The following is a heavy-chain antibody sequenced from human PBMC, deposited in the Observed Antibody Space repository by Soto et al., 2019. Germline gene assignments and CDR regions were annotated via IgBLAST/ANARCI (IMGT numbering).Heavy chain of an antibody. V-gene: IGHV1-18*01. CDR3: ARDHGGSYQADSFDP. Sequence: QVQLVQSGVEVKKPGASVKVSCKASGYTFTTYGISWVRQAPGQGLEWVGWVSPYDGDTNYADARQGRVTMTTDTSTTTAYMELRSLRSDDTAMYYCARDHGGSYQADSFDPWGQGTLVIVSS. CDR1: GYTFTTYG. D-gene: IGHD1-26*01. J-gene: IGHJ5*02. CDR2: VSPYDGDT.